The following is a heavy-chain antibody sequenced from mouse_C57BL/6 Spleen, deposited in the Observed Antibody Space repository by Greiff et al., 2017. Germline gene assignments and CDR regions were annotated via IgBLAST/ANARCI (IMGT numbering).Heavy chain of an antibody. CDR2: ISSGGSYT. D-gene: IGHD2-1*01. CDR1: GFTFSSYG. Sequence: EVMLVESGGDLVKPGGSLKLSCAASGFTFSSYGMSWVRQTPDKSLEWVATISSGGSYTYYPDNVKGRFTISRDNAKNTPYLQMSSLKSEDTAMYYCARQDGNTYEAMDYWGQGTSVTVSS. CDR3: ARQDGNTYEAMDY. J-gene: IGHJ4*01. V-gene: IGHV5-6*01.